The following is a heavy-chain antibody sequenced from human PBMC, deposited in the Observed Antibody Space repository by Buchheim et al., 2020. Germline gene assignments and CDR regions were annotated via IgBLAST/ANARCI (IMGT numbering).Heavy chain of an antibody. CDR3: ARDSYFERVHRGYYYGMDV. J-gene: IGHJ6*02. CDR2: IYYSGST. CDR1: GDSINNYY. V-gene: IGHV4-59*01. Sequence: QVQLQGSGPGLVKPSETLSLTCTVSGDSINNYYWTWIRQPPGKGLEWIGSIYYSGSTSYNSSLKSRVAISVDTSKKQFSLKLNFVIAADTAVYYCARDSYFERVHRGYYYGMDVWGQGTT. D-gene: IGHD2/OR15-2a*01.